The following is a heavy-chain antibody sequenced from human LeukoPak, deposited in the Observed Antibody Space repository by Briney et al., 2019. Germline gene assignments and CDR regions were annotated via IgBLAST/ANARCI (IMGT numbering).Heavy chain of an antibody. Sequence: SETLSLTCTVSGFSISSYYWHWIRQPPGKGLEWIGYVYYSGSTNYNPSLKSRVTISVDTSKNQYAVKLSSVTAVDANEHPYRLAGTSILSFGNYFDYWGQGTLVSVCS. CDR1: GFSISSYY. CDR3: RLAGTSILSFGNYFDY. D-gene: IGHD3-16*02. CDR2: VYYSGST. V-gene: IGHV4-59*01. J-gene: IGHJ4*02.